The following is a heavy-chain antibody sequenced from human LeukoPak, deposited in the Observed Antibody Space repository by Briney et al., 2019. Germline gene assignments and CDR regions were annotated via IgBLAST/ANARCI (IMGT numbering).Heavy chain of an antibody. CDR3: ARDLYYYDSSGYNPLGY. J-gene: IGHJ4*02. CDR1: GFTFSSYW. CDR2: IKQDGSEK. Sequence: GGSLRLSCAASGFTFSSYWMSWVRQAPGKGLEWVANIKQDGSEKYYVDSVKGRFTISRDNAKNSLYLQMNSLRAEDTAVYYCARDLYYYDSSGYNPLGYWGQGTLVTVSS. V-gene: IGHV3-7*01. D-gene: IGHD3-22*01.